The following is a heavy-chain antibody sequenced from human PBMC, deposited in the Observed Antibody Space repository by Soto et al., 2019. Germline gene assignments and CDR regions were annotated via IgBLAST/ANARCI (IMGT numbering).Heavy chain of an antibody. V-gene: IGHV1-69*04. CDR3: AREKYYDILTPYYYYMDV. CDR2: IIPILGIA. J-gene: IGHJ6*03. Sequence: VASVKVSCKASGGTFSSYTISWVRQAPGQGLEWMGRIIPILGIANYAQKFQGRVTITADKSTSTAYMELSSLRSEDTAVYYCAREKYYDILTPYYYYMDVWGKGTTVTVSS. D-gene: IGHD3-9*01. CDR1: GGTFSSYT.